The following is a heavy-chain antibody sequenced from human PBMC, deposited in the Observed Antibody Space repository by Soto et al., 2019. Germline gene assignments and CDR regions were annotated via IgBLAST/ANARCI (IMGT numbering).Heavy chain of an antibody. Sequence: PGGSLRLSCAASGSSFSDYAMHWVRQATGGGTKWLALISFNGINTYYADSVRGRFTISRDNSKNTLFLQMNILRAEDTAVYHCARDVSGFEYFDFWGQGTLVTVSS. J-gene: IGHJ4*02. V-gene: IGHV3-30-3*01. CDR3: ARDVSGFEYFDF. CDR1: GSSFSDYA. CDR2: ISFNGINT. D-gene: IGHD3-9*01.